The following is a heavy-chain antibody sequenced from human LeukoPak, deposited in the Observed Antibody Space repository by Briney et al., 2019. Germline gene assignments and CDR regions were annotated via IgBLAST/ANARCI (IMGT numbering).Heavy chain of an antibody. Sequence: GASVKVSCKASGYTFTSYGISWVRQAPGQGLEWMGWISAYNGNTNYAQKLQGRITMTTDTSTSTAYMDLRSLRSDDMAVYYCARDYYDSSGYLRDYWGQGTLVTVSS. CDR3: ARDYYDSSGYLRDY. J-gene: IGHJ4*02. CDR1: GYTFTSYG. D-gene: IGHD3-22*01. V-gene: IGHV1-18*03. CDR2: ISAYNGNT.